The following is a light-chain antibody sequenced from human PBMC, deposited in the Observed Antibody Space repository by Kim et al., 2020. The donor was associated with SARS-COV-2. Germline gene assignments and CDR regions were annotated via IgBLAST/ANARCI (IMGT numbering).Light chain of an antibody. J-gene: IGKJ3*01. V-gene: IGKV1-5*03. CDR2: QAS. CDR3: QQSNSYST. Sequence: GDTFIITCRASQSIGTWLAWYQQKPGKAPNLLIYQASSLQSGVPSRFSGSGSGTEFTLTISSLQPDDFATYYCQQSNSYSTFGPGTKVDIK. CDR1: QSIGTW.